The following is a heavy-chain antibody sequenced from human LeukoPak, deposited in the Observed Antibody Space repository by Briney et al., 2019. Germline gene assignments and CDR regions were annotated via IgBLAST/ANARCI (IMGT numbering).Heavy chain of an antibody. CDR1: GFTFSSYA. Sequence: PGGSLRLSCAAPGFTFSSYAMSWVRQAPGKGLEWVSAISGSGGSTYYADSVKGRFTISRDNSKNTLYLQMNSLRAEDTAVYYCAKSSSRGYYDILTGYYHFDYWGQGTLVTVSS. CDR3: AKSSSRGYYDILTGYYHFDY. J-gene: IGHJ4*02. V-gene: IGHV3-23*01. D-gene: IGHD3-9*01. CDR2: ISGSGGST.